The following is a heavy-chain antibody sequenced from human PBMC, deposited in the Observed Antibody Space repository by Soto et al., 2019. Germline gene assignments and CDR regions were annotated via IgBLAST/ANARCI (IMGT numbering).Heavy chain of an antibody. V-gene: IGHV3-23*01. CDR3: AKEKTSSTYDGLDV. CDR2: ITWGGSA. Sequence: EVQLLESGGGLIHPGGSLRLSCAGSGFTFSDYGMSWVRQAPGKGLEWVSGITWGGSAYYAESVRGRFIISRDSSKNTLYVQMNSLRAEDTAIYYCAKEKTSSTYDGLDVWRQGTPVTVSS. CDR1: GFTFSDYG. J-gene: IGHJ6*02.